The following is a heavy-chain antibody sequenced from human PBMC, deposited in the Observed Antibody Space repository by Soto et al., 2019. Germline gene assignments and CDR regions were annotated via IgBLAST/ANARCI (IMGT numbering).Heavy chain of an antibody. D-gene: IGHD3-3*01. CDR3: ARDRVSVGPRANEAFDV. Sequence: QVQLVQSGAEMKKPGASVNISCQASGFTFSDTLINWVRQGPGQGLEWMGWINPANGHTRYSESFQGRVTISSLSSASTAYVALSDLTSEDTAVYYCARDRVSVGPRANEAFDVWGQGTMITVSS. CDR2: INPANGHT. CDR1: GFTFSDTL. J-gene: IGHJ3*01. V-gene: IGHV1-3*01.